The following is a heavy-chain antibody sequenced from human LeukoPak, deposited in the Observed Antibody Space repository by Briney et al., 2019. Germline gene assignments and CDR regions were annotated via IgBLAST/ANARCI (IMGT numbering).Heavy chain of an antibody. CDR2: IIPIFGIA. CDR3: ARDLTRDGYNHDIRYGMDV. CDR1: GGTFSSYA. Sequence: ASVTVSCTASGGTFSSYAISWVRQAPGQGLEWMGRIIPIFGIANYAQNSQGRVTITADKSTSTAYMELSSLRSEDTAVYYCARDLTRDGYNHDIRYGMDVWGQGTTVTVSS. V-gene: IGHV1-69*04. J-gene: IGHJ6*02. D-gene: IGHD5-24*01.